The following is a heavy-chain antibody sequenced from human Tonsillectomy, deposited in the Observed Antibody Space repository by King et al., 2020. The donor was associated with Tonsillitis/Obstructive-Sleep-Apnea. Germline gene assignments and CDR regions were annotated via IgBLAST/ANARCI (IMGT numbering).Heavy chain of an antibody. D-gene: IGHD2-2*02. J-gene: IGHJ4*02. CDR1: GGSFSGYY. CDR3: ARSGFVAPACSSTSCYSGYFDY. CDR2: INHSGST. V-gene: IGHV4-34*01. Sequence: VQLQQWGAGLLKPSETLSLTCAVYGGSFSGYYWSWIRQPPGKGLEWIGEINHSGSTNYNPSLKSRVTILVDTAKHQFSLKLSLVTAADTAVYYCARSGFVAPACSSTSCYSGYFDYWGQGTLVTVSS.